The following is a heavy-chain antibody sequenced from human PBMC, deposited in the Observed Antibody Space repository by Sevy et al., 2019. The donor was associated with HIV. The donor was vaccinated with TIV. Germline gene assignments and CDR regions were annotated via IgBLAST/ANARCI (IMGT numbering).Heavy chain of an antibody. J-gene: IGHJ4*02. D-gene: IGHD6-13*01. CDR2: INHSGST. Sequence: SETLSLTCAVDGGSFSGYYWSWIRQPPGKGLEWIGEINHSGSTNYNPSLKSRVTISVDTSKNQFSLKLSSVTAADTAVYYCARGGIQQLVQGEGIFDYWGQGTLVTVSS. CDR3: ARGGIQQLVQGEGIFDY. V-gene: IGHV4-34*01. CDR1: GGSFSGYY.